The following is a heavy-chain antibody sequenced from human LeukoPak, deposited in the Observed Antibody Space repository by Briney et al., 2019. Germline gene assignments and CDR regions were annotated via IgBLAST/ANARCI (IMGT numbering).Heavy chain of an antibody. CDR2: MYGNGNT. CDR3: ARATSGRVLGDTSDWFDP. V-gene: IGHV3-66*01. D-gene: IGHD2-8*02. Sequence: QPGGSLRLSCAASGLSVSNNFMIWVRQSPGRGLEWVSIMYGNGNTYYEDSVKGRFTISRDDSKNTLYLQMNNLRAEDTALYYCARATSGRVLGDTSDWFDPWGQGTLATVSS. CDR1: GLSVSNNF. J-gene: IGHJ5*02.